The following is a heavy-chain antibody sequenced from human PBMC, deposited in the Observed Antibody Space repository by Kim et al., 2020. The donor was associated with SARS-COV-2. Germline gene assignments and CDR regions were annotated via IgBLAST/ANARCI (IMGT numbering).Heavy chain of an antibody. Sequence: GGSLRLSCAASGFTFKTYGFHWVRQAPDKGLEWVAVISYDGSQKYYGDSVKGRFTVYRDNSNNTLFLQMNSLTTEDTAVYYCARDISGGGDDYWGQGTLVSVSS. CDR1: GFTFKTYG. CDR3: ARDISGGGDDY. J-gene: IGHJ4*02. D-gene: IGHD3-16*01. V-gene: IGHV3-30*03. CDR2: ISYDGSQK.